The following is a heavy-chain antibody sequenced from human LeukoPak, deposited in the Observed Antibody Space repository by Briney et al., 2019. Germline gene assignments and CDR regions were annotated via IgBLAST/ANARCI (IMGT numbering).Heavy chain of an antibody. D-gene: IGHD6-19*01. CDR1: GFTFSSYA. J-gene: IGHJ4*02. CDR3: ARKTGYSSGWTLNY. CDR2: ISGSGGST. Sequence: GGSLRLSCAASGFTFSSYAMSWVRQAPGKGLEWVSAISGSGGSTYYADSVKGRFTISRDNSKNTLYLQMNSLRAEDTAVYYCARKTGYSSGWTLNYWGQGTLVTISS. V-gene: IGHV3-23*01.